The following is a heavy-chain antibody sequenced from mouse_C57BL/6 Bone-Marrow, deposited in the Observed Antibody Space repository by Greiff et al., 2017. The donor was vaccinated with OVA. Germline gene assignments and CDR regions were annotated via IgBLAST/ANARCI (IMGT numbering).Heavy chain of an antibody. D-gene: IGHD1-1*01. V-gene: IGHV1-5*01. J-gene: IGHJ2*01. Sequence: EVQLQQSGTVLARPGASVKMSCKTSGYTFTSYWMHWVKQRPGQGLEWIGAIYPGNSDTSYNQKFKGKAKLTAVTSASTAYMELSSLTNEDSAVYYCTRFDYYGSSFHFDYWGQGTTLTVSS. CDR2: IYPGNSDT. CDR1: GYTFTSYW. CDR3: TRFDYYGSSFHFDY.